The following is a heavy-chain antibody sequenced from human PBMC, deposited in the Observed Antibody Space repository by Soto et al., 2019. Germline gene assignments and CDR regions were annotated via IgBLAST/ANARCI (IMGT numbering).Heavy chain of an antibody. CDR1: GGSVSSGSYY. D-gene: IGHD3-10*01. J-gene: IGHJ6*02. Sequence: SSETLSLTCTVSGGSVSSGSYYWSWIRQPPGKGLEWIGYIYYSGSTNYNPSLKSRVTISVDTSKNQFSLKLSSVTAADTAVYYCARDLRLLWFGELSLSEGMDVWGQGTTVTSP. CDR3: ARDLRLLWFGELSLSEGMDV. CDR2: IYYSGST. V-gene: IGHV4-61*01.